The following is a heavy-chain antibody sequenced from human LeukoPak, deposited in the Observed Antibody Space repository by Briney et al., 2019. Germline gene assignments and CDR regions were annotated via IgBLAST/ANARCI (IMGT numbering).Heavy chain of an antibody. Sequence: PSETLSLTCTVSGGSISSSSYYWGWIRQPPGKGLEWIGSIYYSGSTYYNPSLKSRVTISVDTSKNQFSLKLDSVTPEDTAVYYCARGVQPLHESDAFDMWGQGTMVTVSS. V-gene: IGHV4-39*01. J-gene: IGHJ3*02. D-gene: IGHD2-2*01. CDR3: ARGVQPLHESDAFDM. CDR1: GGSISSSSYY. CDR2: IYYSGST.